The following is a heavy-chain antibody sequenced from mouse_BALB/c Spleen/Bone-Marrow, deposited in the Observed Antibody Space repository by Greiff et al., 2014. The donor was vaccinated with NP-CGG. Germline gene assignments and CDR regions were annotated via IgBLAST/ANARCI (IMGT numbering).Heavy chain of an antibody. CDR3: AREGNYGYFDY. CDR1: GLTFSDCY. CDR2: ISDGGSYT. J-gene: IGHJ2*01. V-gene: IGHV5-4*02. Sequence: EVQLQESGGGLVKPGGSLKLSCAASGLTFSDCYMYWVRQTPEKRLEWVATISDGGSYTYYPDSVKGRFTISRDNAKNNLYLQMSSLKSEDTAIYYCAREGNYGYFDYWGQGTTLTVSS. D-gene: IGHD1-1*01.